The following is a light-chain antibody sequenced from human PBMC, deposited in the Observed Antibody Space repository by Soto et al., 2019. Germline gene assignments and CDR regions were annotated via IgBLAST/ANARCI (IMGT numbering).Light chain of an antibody. CDR1: QDINRY. J-gene: IGKJ4*01. Sequence: DIELTQSPSSLSASVGDRVTITCRASQDINRYLNWYQQKPGIAPKLLIYAASNLQSGLPSSFSGSGSGTDLTLPISSLKTEDFATYYCQQTYDIHQPSFGGGTKVDIK. CDR3: QQTYDIHQPS. V-gene: IGKV1-39*01. CDR2: AAS.